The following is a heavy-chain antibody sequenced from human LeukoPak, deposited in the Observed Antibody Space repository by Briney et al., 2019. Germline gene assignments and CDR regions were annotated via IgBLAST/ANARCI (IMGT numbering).Heavy chain of an antibody. D-gene: IGHD6-19*01. J-gene: IGHJ4*02. CDR3: ARAGYSSGWYGEDY. V-gene: IGHV4-34*01. CDR1: GGSFSGYY. Sequence: PSETLSLTCAVYGGSFSGYYWSWIRQPPGKGLEWIGEINHSGSTNYNPSLKSRVTISVDTSKNQFSLKLSSVTAADTAVYYCARAGYSSGWYGEDYWGQGTLVTVSS. CDR2: INHSGST.